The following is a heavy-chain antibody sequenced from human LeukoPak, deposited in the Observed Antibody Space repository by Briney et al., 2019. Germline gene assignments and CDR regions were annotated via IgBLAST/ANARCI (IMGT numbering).Heavy chain of an antibody. D-gene: IGHD3-22*01. CDR1: GDSITSHY. J-gene: IGHJ6*03. Sequence: PSETLFLTCTVSGDSITSHYWNWIRQTPGKGLEWIGYIYHTGSTNYNPSLKSRGSISADTSNNRFSLRLYSVTAADTAVYYCARGRHDITMIVVVMTSVSYYLDVWGKGTTVTVS. CDR3: ARGRHDITMIVVVMTSVSYYLDV. V-gene: IGHV4-59*11. CDR2: IYHTGST.